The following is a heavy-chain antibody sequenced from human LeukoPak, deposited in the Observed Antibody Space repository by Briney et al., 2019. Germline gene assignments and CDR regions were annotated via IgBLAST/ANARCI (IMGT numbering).Heavy chain of an antibody. V-gene: IGHV4-59*12. CDR1: GGSISSYY. J-gene: IGHJ3*01. Sequence: SETLSLTCTVSGGSISSYYWSWIRQSPGKGLECIGYIHYTGSTNYNPSLKSRVTMSVDTSKNQFSLKLTSVTAADTAVYYCARVRQWEILGAFDLWGQGTTVTVSS. CDR2: IHYTGST. D-gene: IGHD1-26*01. CDR3: ARVRQWEILGAFDL.